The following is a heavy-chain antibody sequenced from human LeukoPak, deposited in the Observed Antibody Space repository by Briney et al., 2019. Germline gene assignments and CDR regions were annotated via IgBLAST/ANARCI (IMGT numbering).Heavy chain of an antibody. CDR1: GGFISSYY. CDR2: NHYSGST. CDR3: ARHCFPSDSGSFRTPFDY. D-gene: IGHD3-10*01. J-gene: IGHJ4*02. Sequence: PSETLSLICTVSGGFISSYYWGWIRQPPGKGLEWIGGNHYSGSTYYNPYLKSRVTISVDTSKNQFSLKLSSVTAADTAVYYCARHCFPSDSGSFRTPFDYWGQGALVTVSS. V-gene: IGHV4-59*05.